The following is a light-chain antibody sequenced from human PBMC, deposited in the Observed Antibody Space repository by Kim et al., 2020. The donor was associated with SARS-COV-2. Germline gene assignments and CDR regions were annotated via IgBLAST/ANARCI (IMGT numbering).Light chain of an antibody. Sequence: WSPGGRATLPCRASQSVTGRVSWYQQRPGQAPRLLIYDTSNRATGIPARFSGSGSGTDFTLTISSLEPEDFAVYYCQQRRSWPLTFGGGTKVDIK. CDR3: QQRRSWPLT. V-gene: IGKV3-11*01. CDR2: DTS. CDR1: QSVTGR. J-gene: IGKJ4*01.